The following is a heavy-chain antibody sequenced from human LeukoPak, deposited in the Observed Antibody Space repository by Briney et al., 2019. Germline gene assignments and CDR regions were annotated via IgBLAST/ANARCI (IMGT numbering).Heavy chain of an antibody. CDR3: AKGRRTGFVDY. CDR2: ITNDGSRQ. CDR1: IFVFSEYY. Sequence: GGSLRLSCEPSIFVFSEYYMHWVRLAPGKGLEWLAVITNDGSRQFYADSVKGRFTVSRDNSKSLLFLQMESLRHDDTGIYYCAKGRRTGFVDYWGQEALVTVSS. V-gene: IGHV3-30*18. J-gene: IGHJ4*02. D-gene: IGHD1-1*01.